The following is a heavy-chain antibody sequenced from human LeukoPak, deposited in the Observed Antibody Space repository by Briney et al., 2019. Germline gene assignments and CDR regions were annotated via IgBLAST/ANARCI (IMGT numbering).Heavy chain of an antibody. J-gene: IGHJ4*02. D-gene: IGHD2-2*01. CDR3: AKVIYCSSTSCYEVDY. CDR2: ISGSGGST. Sequence: GGSLRLSCAASGFTFNSYAVSWVRQAPGKGLEWVSAISGSGGSTYYADSVKGRFTISSDNSRNTLYLQMNSLRPEDTAVYYCAKVIYCSSTSCYEVDYWGQGTLVTVSS. V-gene: IGHV3-23*01. CDR1: GFTFNSYA.